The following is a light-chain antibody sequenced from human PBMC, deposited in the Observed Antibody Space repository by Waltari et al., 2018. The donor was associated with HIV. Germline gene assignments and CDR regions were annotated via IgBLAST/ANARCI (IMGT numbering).Light chain of an antibody. Sequence: SYVLTQPPSVSVAPGQTARFTCGCSHTGSQSVHWYQQKPCQAPMLVVYDDSDWPSGIPERFSGSKSGNTATLTISRVEVGDEADYYCQVWDSSSDHVVFGGGTKLTVL. V-gene: IGLV3-21*02. CDR3: QVWDSSSDHVV. CDR1: HTGSQS. CDR2: DDS. J-gene: IGLJ2*01.